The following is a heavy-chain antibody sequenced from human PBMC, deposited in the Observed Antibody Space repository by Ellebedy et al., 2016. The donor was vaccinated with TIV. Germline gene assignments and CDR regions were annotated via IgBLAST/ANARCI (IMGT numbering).Heavy chain of an antibody. Sequence: GESLKISCAASGFTFTDFFMTWVRQAPGKGLEWLSYMSVTGQTIFYEDAVKGRFTISRDNANNLLFLEMNSLRVEDTAVYYCARLHAVGAYYLETWGQGALVTVSS. CDR3: ARLHAVGAYYLET. V-gene: IGHV3-11*01. J-gene: IGHJ5*02. CDR2: MSVTGQTI. CDR1: GFTFTDFF. D-gene: IGHD3-10*01.